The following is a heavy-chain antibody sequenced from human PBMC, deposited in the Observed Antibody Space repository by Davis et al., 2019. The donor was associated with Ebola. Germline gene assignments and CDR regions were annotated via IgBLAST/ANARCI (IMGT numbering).Heavy chain of an antibody. V-gene: IGHV4-30-4*01. CDR3: ARERGYSYGALGYYYYYGMDV. CDR2: IYYSGST. D-gene: IGHD5-18*01. Sequence: PSETLSLTCTVSGGSISSGDYYWSWIRQPPGKGLEWIGYIYYSGSTYYNPSLKSRVTISVDTSKNQFSLKLSSVTAADTAVYYCARERGYSYGALGYYYYYGMDVWGQGTTVTVSS. J-gene: IGHJ6*02. CDR1: GGSISSGDYY.